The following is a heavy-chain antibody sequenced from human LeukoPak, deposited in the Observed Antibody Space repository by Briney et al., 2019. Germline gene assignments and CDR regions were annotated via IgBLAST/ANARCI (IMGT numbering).Heavy chain of an antibody. CDR3: AISIGYSYGDDAFDV. CDR1: GGSISSNFY. V-gene: IGHV4-38-2*01. Sequence: PSETLSLTCAVSGGSISSNFYWGWVRQSPGIGLQWIATMYPPLYHGGNTFYSPSLKSRVTMSLDKSQNQYSLKLHSVTARDTAVYYCAISIGYSYGDDAFDVWGPGTGVTVSS. CDR2: MYPPLYHGGNT. D-gene: IGHD5-18*01. J-gene: IGHJ3*01.